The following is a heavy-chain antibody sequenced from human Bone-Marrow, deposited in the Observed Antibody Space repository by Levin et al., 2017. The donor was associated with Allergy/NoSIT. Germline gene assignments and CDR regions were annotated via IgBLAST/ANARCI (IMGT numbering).Heavy chain of an antibody. CDR2: IDSSSSSI. Sequence: LSLTCAASGFTFSSYTMNWVRQAPGKGLEWVSSIDSSSSSIFYADSVKGRFTISRDNAKYSLYLQMNSLRAEDTAVYYCARGDPYYFDYWGQGTLVTVSS. CDR3: ARGDPYYFDY. CDR1: GFTFSSYT. J-gene: IGHJ4*02. V-gene: IGHV3-21*01.